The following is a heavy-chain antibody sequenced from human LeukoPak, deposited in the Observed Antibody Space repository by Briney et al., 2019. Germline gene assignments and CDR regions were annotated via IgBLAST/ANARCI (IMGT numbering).Heavy chain of an antibody. CDR3: ARDLGWATTDMQFDP. CDR1: GGTFSSYA. J-gene: IGHJ5*02. Sequence: VASVKVSCKASGGTFSSYAISWVRPAPGQGLEWMGRIIPILGIANYAQKFQGRVTITADKSTSTAYMELSSLRSEDTAVYYCARDLGWATTDMQFDPWGQGTLVTVSS. V-gene: IGHV1-69*04. CDR2: IIPILGIA. D-gene: IGHD7-27*01.